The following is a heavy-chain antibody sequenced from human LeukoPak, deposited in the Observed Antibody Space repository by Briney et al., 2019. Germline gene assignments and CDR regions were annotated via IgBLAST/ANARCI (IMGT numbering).Heavy chain of an antibody. CDR3: ARRQYYDSTGYFVY. V-gene: IGHV4-4*02. D-gene: IGHD3-22*01. CDR2: IYHRGST. CDR1: GNSISSDDW. J-gene: IGHJ4*01. Sequence: SETLSLTCTVSGNSISSDDWWTWVRQPPGRGLEWIGEIYHRGSTNYNPSLKSRVTISIDKSRNQFSLMLSSVTAADTAVYYCARRQYYDSTGYFVYWGHGTLVTVSS.